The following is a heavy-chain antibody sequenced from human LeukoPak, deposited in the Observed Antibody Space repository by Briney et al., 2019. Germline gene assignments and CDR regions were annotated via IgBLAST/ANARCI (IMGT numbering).Heavy chain of an antibody. CDR2: INHSGST. V-gene: IGHV4-34*01. D-gene: IGHD4-23*01. Sequence: SETLSLTCAVYGGSFSGYYWSWIRQPPGKGLEWIGEINHSGSTNYNPSLKSRVTISVDTSKNQLSLKLSSVTAADTAVYYCARATVVTDFDYWGQGTLVTVSS. J-gene: IGHJ4*02. CDR1: GGSFSGYY. CDR3: ARATVVTDFDY.